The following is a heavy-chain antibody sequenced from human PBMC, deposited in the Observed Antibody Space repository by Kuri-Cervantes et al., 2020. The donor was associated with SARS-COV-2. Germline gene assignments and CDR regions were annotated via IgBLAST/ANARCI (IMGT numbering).Heavy chain of an antibody. CDR3: AKDTTLTGDYYCMDV. Sequence: GGSLRLSCAASGFTFSSYGMHWVRQAPGKGLEWVAFIRYDGSNKYYADSVKGRFTISRDNSKNTLYLQMNSLRAEDTAVYYCAKDTTLTGDYYCMDVWGKGTTVTVSS. J-gene: IGHJ6*03. V-gene: IGHV3-30*02. CDR2: IRYDGSNK. D-gene: IGHD7-27*01. CDR1: GFTFSSYG.